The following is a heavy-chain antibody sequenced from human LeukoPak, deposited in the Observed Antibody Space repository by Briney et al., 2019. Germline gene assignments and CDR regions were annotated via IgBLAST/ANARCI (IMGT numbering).Heavy chain of an antibody. CDR3: AREDYLHYYFDS. CDR2: IYTDGTT. V-gene: IGHV3-66*01. CDR1: GFTVISNY. J-gene: IGHJ4*02. Sequence: PGGSLRLSCAASGFTVISNYMSWVRQAPGKGLEWVSVIYTDGTTYYADSVKGRFTISRDNSKNTLYLQMNSLRAEDTALYYCAREDYLHYYFDSWGQGTLVTVSS. D-gene: IGHD3-16*01.